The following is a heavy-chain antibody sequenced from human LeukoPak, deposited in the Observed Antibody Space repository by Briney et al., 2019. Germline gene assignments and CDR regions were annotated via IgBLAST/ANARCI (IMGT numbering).Heavy chain of an antibody. D-gene: IGHD2-8*01. Sequence: SETLSLTCTVSGGSISSYYWSWIRQPPGKGLEWIGYIYYSGSTNYNPSLKSRVTISVDTSKNQFSLKLSSVTAADTAVYYCARLSGYCTNGVCYTRFDPWGQGTLVTVSS. CDR2: IYYSGST. V-gene: IGHV4-59*08. CDR3: ARLSGYCTNGVCYTRFDP. J-gene: IGHJ5*02. CDR1: GGSISSYY.